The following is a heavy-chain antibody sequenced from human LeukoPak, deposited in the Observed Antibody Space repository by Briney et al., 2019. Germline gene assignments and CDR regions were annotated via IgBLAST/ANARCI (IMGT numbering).Heavy chain of an antibody. CDR2: IDSSSTTI. V-gene: IGHV3-48*04. J-gene: IGHJ3*01. CDR1: GFTFSPYS. CDR3: LRVDAFDV. Sequence: GGSLRLSCAASGFTFSPYSMNWVHQAPGKGLEWISYIDSSSTTIYYADSVRGRFTISRDNAKNSLYLQMSSLRAEDTAVYYCLRVDAFDVWGQGTMVTVSS.